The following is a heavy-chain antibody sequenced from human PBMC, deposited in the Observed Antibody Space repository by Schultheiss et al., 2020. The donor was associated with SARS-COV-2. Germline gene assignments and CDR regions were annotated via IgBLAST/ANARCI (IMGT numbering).Heavy chain of an antibody. D-gene: IGHD3-22*01. V-gene: IGHV1-2*02. CDR3: AREAAMIVVVHYRGGDWFDP. CDR1: GGTFSSYA. CDR2: INPNSGGT. Sequence: ASVKVSCKASGGTFSSYAISWVRQAPGQGLEWMGRINPNSGGTNYAQKFQGRVTMTRDTSISTAYMELSRLRSDDTAVYYCAREAAMIVVVHYRGGDWFDPWGQGTLVTVSS. J-gene: IGHJ5*02.